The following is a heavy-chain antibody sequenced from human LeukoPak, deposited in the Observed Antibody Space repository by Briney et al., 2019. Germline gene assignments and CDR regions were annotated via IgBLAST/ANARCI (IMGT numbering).Heavy chain of an antibody. CDR3: ARDPVGGMDV. J-gene: IGHJ6*02. V-gene: IGHV3-21*01. CDR1: GFTFSSYW. Sequence: GGSLRLSCAASGFTFSSYWMSWVRQAPGKGLEWVSSISSSSSYIYYADSVKGRFTISRDNAKNSLYLQMNSLRAEDTAVYYCARDPVGGMDVWGQGTTVTVSS. CDR2: ISSSSSYI.